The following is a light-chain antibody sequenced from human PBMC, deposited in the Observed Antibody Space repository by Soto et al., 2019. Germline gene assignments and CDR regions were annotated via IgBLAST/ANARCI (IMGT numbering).Light chain of an antibody. CDR2: EVS. V-gene: IGLV2-14*01. J-gene: IGLJ1*01. CDR1: SSDVGGYKY. Sequence: QSALTQPASVSGSPGQSITISCTGTSSDVGGYKYVSWHQQHPGRVPKLIIYEVSNRPSAVSYRFSGSKSGNPASLTISGLQPEYEADYYCSSYTRNSIRVFGNGTKVTV. CDR3: SSYTRNSIRV.